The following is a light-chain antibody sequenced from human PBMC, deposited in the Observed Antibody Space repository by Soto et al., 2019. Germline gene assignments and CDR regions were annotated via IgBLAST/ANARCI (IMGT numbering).Light chain of an antibody. J-gene: IGKJ1*01. Sequence: EIVMTQSPPTLSVSPGERATLSCTASQSVSSNLAWYQQKPGQAPRLLIYGASTRATGIPARFSGSGSGTEFTLTISSLQSEDFAVYYCQQYNNWPRTFGQGTKVDIK. CDR2: GAS. CDR3: QQYNNWPRT. V-gene: IGKV3-15*01. CDR1: QSVSSN.